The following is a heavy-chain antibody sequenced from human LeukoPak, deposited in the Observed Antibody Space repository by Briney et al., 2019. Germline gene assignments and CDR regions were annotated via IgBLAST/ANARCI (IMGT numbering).Heavy chain of an antibody. D-gene: IGHD6-19*01. CDR2: ITGSGDGT. V-gene: IGHV3-23*01. J-gene: IGHJ4*02. Sequence: GGSLRLSCAASGLTFSSYAISWVRQAPEKGLEWVSSITGSGDGTYYADSVKGRFTISRDSSKNTLFLQMSSLRAEDTAVYYCAANPHRNQWSVGDYWGQGTLVSVSS. CDR1: GLTFSSYA. CDR3: AANPHRNQWSVGDY.